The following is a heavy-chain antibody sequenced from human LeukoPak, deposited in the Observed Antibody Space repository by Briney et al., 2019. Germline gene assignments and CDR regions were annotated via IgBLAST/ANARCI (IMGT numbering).Heavy chain of an antibody. J-gene: IGHJ6*03. CDR1: GYTFTSYG. Sequence: GASVKVSCKASGYTFTSYGISWVRQAPGQGLEWMGWISAYNGNTNYAQKLQGRVTMTTDTSTSTAYMELRSLRSDDTAVYYCARAEMANSWDYMDVWGKGTTVTVSS. D-gene: IGHD5-24*01. CDR2: ISAYNGNT. CDR3: ARAEMANSWDYMDV. V-gene: IGHV1-18*01.